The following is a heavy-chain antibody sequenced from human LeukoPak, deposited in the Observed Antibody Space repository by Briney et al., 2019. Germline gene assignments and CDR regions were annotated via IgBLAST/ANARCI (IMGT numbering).Heavy chain of an antibody. CDR3: ARDLPNGYFDY. CDR1: GFTFSNYW. V-gene: IGHV3-7*01. CDR2: IKKDGSEK. J-gene: IGHJ4*02. D-gene: IGHD1-1*01. Sequence: GGSLRLSCAASGFTFSNYWMTWVRQAPGKGLEWVANIKKDGSEKYYVDSVKGRFTISRDNAKNSLYLQMNSLRVEDTAVYYCARDLPNGYFDYWGQGTPVTVSS.